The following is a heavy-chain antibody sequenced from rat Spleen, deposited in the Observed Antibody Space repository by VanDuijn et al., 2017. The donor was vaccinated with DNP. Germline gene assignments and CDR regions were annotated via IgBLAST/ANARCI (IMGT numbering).Heavy chain of an antibody. V-gene: IGHV5-27*01. CDR3: TTLSFITSVVGDY. Sequence: EVQLVESGGGLVQPGRSLKLSCVASGFIFSSYYMAWVRQAPTKGLEWVAYISTGGGSSYYRDSVKGRFTISRDNAKSTLYLQVNSLRSEDTATYYCTTLSFITSVVGDYWGQGVMVTVSS. D-gene: IGHD1-1*01. J-gene: IGHJ2*01. CDR2: ISTGGGSS. CDR1: GFIFSSYY.